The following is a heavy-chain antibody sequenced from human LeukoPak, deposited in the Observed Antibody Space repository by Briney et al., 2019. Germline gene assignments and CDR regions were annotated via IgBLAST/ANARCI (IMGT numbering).Heavy chain of an antibody. CDR1: GFSFGDSA. V-gene: IGHV3-49*04. CDR2: IRSRPYGGTT. CDR3: TREGSNNWYRQYHFDY. Sequence: GGSLRLSCIGSGFSFGDSAVNWVRQAPGKGLEWVALIRSRPYGGTTRYAPSVEGRFSISRDDSKSTAYLQMDSLKTEDTAIYYCTREGSNNWYRQYHFDYWGQGTLVTVSS. D-gene: IGHD1-20*01. J-gene: IGHJ4*02.